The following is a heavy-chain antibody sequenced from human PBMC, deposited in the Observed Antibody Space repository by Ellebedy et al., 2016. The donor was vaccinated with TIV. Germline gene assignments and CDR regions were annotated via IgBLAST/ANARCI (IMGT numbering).Heavy chain of an antibody. CDR2: ISSSSSYK. CDR3: ARDRGLGISATGTYDY. V-gene: IGHV3-21*01. D-gene: IGHD6-13*01. CDR1: GFSFSFYT. J-gene: IGHJ4*02. Sequence: GESLKISCATSGFSFSFYTVNWVRQAPGKGLECVSAISSSSSYKYYADSLKGRFTISRDNAKNSLYLQMNSLRAEDTAVYYCARDRGLGISATGTYDYWGQGTLVTVSS.